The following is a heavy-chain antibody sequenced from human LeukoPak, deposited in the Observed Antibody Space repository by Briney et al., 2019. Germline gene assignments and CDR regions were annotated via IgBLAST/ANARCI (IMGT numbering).Heavy chain of an antibody. V-gene: IGHV3-48*01. J-gene: IGHJ4*02. CDR1: GFTFSSYS. Sequence: GGSLRLSCAASGFTFSSYSMTWVRQASGKGLEWVSYISSSSSTIYYADSVKGRFTISRDNAKKSLYLQMSSLRAEDTAVYYCARDPDAGTTDYWGQGTLVTVSS. D-gene: IGHD1-1*01. CDR3: ARDPDAGTTDY. CDR2: ISSSSSTI.